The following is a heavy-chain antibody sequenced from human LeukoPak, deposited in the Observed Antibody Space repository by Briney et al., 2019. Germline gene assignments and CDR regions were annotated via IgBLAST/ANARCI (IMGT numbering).Heavy chain of an antibody. D-gene: IGHD3-22*01. CDR3: ARGAKWDYYDSSGYFYFDY. V-gene: IGHV3-13*01. CDR2: IGTAGDT. CDR1: GFTFSSYD. Sequence: GGSLRLSCAASGFTFSSYDMHWVRQATGKGLEWVSAIGTAGDTYYPGSVKGRFTISRENAKNSLYLQMNSLRAGDTAVYCCARGAKWDYYDSSGYFYFDYWGQGTLVTVSS. J-gene: IGHJ4*02.